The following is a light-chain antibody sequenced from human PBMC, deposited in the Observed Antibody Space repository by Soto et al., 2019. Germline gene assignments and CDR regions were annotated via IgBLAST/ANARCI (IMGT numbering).Light chain of an antibody. V-gene: IGKV1-27*01. CDR3: QKYKSAPRT. CDR2: AAS. Sequence: DIQMTQSPSSLSASVGDRVTITCRASQGISNYLAWYQQKPGKVPKLLIYAASTLQSGVPSRFSGSGYGTDFTLTISSLQPGDGATYYCQKYKSAPRTFGQGTKVEIK. J-gene: IGKJ1*01. CDR1: QGISNY.